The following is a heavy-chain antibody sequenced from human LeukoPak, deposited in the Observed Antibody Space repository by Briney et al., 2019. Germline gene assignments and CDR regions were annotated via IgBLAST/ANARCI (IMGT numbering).Heavy chain of an antibody. CDR2: IIGGISYI. J-gene: IGHJ6*02. CDR3: AREDGSGSPYYYYGMDV. V-gene: IGHV3-21*01. D-gene: IGHD3-10*01. CDR1: GFTFRSYS. Sequence: PGGSLRLSCAASGFTFRSYSMNWVRQAPGKGLEWVSSIIGGISYIYYADTVKGRFTISRDNAKNSLYLQMNSLRAEDTAVYYCAREDGSGSPYYYYGMDVWGQGTTVTVSS.